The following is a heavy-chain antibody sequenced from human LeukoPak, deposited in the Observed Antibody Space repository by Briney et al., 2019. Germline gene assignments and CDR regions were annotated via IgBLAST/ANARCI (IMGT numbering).Heavy chain of an antibody. V-gene: IGHV4-39*01. Sequence: SETLSLTCTVSGGSISSSSYYWGWIRQPPGEGLEWIGSIYYSGSTYYNPSLKSRVTISVDTSKNQFPLKLSSVTAADTAVYYCARRFEDYVWGSYRDPFDYWGQGTLVTVSS. D-gene: IGHD3-16*02. CDR2: IYYSGST. CDR3: ARRFEDYVWGSYRDPFDY. CDR1: GGSISSSSYY. J-gene: IGHJ4*02.